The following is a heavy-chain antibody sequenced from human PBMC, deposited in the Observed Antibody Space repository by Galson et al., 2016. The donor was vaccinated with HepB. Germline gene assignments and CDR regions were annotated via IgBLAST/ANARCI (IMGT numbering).Heavy chain of an antibody. CDR1: GFTLSNYA. Sequence: SLRLSCAASGFTLSNYAMSWVRQAPGKGLEWVSGISGSGGSTYHADPVKGRFTISRDNAKNSLYLQMNSLRAEDTAVYYCARRNWNDAFDIWGQGTMVSVSS. CDR2: ISGSGGST. D-gene: IGHD1-1*01. V-gene: IGHV3-23*01. J-gene: IGHJ3*02. CDR3: ARRNWNDAFDI.